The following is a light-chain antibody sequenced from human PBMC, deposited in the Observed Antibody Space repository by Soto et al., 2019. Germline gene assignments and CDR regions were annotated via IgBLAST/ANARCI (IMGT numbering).Light chain of an antibody. CDR3: QQYNSYSRT. J-gene: IGKJ1*01. V-gene: IGKV1-5*03. Sequence: DIQMTQSPSTLSASVGDRVTITRRASQSISSSLAWYQQKPGKAPKLLIYRASNLQSGVPSRFSGSGSGTEFTLTITSLQPDDFATYYCQQYNSYSRTFGQGTKVEIK. CDR2: RAS. CDR1: QSISSS.